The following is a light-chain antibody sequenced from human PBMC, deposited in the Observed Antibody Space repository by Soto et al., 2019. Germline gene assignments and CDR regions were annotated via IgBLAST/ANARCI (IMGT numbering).Light chain of an antibody. J-gene: IGKJ5*01. Sequence: PAALSVSPGEISTPPGRDSQRIRSNLAWYPHKPGQAPRLLIFGASTRATGIPARFSGSGSGTEFTRTISSLEPEDVVVYYCQQRSKWPITFGQGTRLEIK. CDR2: GAS. V-gene: IGKV3-11*01. CDR3: QQRSKWPIT. CDR1: QRIRSN.